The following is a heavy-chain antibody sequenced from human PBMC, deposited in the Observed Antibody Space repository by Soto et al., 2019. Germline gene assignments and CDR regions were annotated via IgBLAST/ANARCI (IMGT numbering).Heavy chain of an antibody. CDR3: ARDSSSWPPDAFDI. V-gene: IGHV1-46*01. Sequence: ASVKVSFKASGYTFTGYYMHRVRQAPGQGLEWMGIINPSGGSTSYAQKFQGRVTMTRDTSTSTVYMELSSLRSEDTAVYYCARDSSSWPPDAFDIWGQGTMVT. CDR2: INPSGGST. D-gene: IGHD6-13*01. CDR1: GYTFTGYY. J-gene: IGHJ3*02.